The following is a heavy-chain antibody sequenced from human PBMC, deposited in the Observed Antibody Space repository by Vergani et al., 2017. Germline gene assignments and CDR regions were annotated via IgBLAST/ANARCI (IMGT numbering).Heavy chain of an antibody. CDR3: ARGHRPGSSGWSGRYYYYYGMDV. D-gene: IGHD6-19*01. J-gene: IGHJ6*02. CDR2: IYHSGST. Sequence: QLQLQESGSGLVKPSQTLSLTCAVSGGSISSGGYSWSWIRQPPGKGLEWIGYIYHSGSTYYNPSLKSRVTISVDRSKNQFSLKLSSVTAADTAVYYCARGHRPGSSGWSGRYYYYYGMDVWGQGTTVTVSS. V-gene: IGHV4-30-2*01. CDR1: GGSISSGGYS.